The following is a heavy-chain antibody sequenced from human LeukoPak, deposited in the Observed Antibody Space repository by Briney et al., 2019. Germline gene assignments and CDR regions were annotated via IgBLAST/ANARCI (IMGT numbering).Heavy chain of an antibody. CDR3: ARYDSTGLDY. D-gene: IGHD3-22*01. CDR2: MYTSGTT. V-gene: IGHV4-4*07. CDR1: GASLTSYY. Sequence: SETLSPTCTVSGASLTSYYWSWIRQPAGKGLEWIGRMYTSGTTDYNPSLKSRVTMSVDTSKNQFSLKLTSVTAADTAMYYCARYDSTGLDYWGQGTLVTVSS. J-gene: IGHJ4*02.